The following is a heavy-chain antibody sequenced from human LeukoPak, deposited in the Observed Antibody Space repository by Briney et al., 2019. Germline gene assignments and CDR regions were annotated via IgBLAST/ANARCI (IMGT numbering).Heavy chain of an antibody. CDR3: AKDKDLYYDSSGYYPLDY. D-gene: IGHD3-22*01. V-gene: IGHV3-23*01. Sequence: TGGSLRLSCAASGFTFSSYAMSWVRQAPGKGLEWVSAISGSGGSTYYADSVKGRFTISRDNSKNTLYLQMNSLRAEDTAVYYCAKDKDLYYDSSGYYPLDYWGQGTLVTVSS. CDR1: GFTFSSYA. CDR2: ISGSGGST. J-gene: IGHJ4*02.